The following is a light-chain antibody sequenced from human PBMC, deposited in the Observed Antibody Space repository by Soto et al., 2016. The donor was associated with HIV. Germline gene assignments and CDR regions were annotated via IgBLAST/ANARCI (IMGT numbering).Light chain of an antibody. V-gene: IGLV3-21*03. Sequence: SYELTQPPSVSVAPGKTARIPCGGNNIGSKSVHWYQQKPGQAPVPVVYDDNDRPSGIPERFSGSNSGNTATLTISRVEAGDEADYYCQVWDSEVFGTGTKVTVL. CDR1: NIGSKS. CDR3: QVWDSEV. J-gene: IGLJ1*01. CDR2: DDN.